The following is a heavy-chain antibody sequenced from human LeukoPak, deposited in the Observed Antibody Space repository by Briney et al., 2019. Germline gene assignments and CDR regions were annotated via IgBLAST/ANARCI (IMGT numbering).Heavy chain of an antibody. D-gene: IGHD3-10*01. Sequence: GGSLRLSCAASGFTFSDAWMSWVRQAPGKGLEWVGSIKSKTDGGTTDYAAPVKGRFTISRDDSKNTLYLQMNSLKTEDTAVYYCTTSPRGSFSYWGQGTLVTVSS. CDR3: TTSPRGSFSY. CDR2: IKSKTDGGTT. V-gene: IGHV3-15*01. CDR1: GFTFSDAW. J-gene: IGHJ4*02.